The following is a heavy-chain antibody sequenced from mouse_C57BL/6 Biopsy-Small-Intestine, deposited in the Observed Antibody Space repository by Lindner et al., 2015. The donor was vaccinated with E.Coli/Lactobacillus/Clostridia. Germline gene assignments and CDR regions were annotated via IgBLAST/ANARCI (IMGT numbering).Heavy chain of an antibody. CDR3: ARYDYDGAY. CDR2: IYARDGNT. D-gene: IGHD2-4*01. Sequence: VQLQESGPELVKPGASVKLSCKASGYTFTSYDINWVKQRPGQGLEWIGWIYARDGNTIYNEKFKGKATLTVDTSSSTAYMELHSLTSEDSAVYFCARYDYDGAYWGQGTLVTVSA. CDR1: GYTFTSYD. V-gene: IGHV1-85*01. J-gene: IGHJ3*01.